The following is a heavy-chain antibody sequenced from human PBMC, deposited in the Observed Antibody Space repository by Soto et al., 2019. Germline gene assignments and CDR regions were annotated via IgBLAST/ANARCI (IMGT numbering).Heavy chain of an antibody. D-gene: IGHD3-22*01. CDR1: GFTFSNYW. Sequence: EVQLVESGGGLVQPGGSLRLSCAASGFTFSNYWMTWVRQAPGKGLEWVANINQDGSEKFYVDSVKGRVTISRDNTKNSLSLQMNSLRAGDTAVYYCARITYDTDGDYWGQGTLVTVSS. CDR2: INQDGSEK. J-gene: IGHJ4*02. CDR3: ARITYDTDGDY. V-gene: IGHV3-7*01.